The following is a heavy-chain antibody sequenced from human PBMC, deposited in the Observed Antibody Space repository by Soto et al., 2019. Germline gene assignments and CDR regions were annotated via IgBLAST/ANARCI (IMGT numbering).Heavy chain of an antibody. CDR2: ISGGGTTT. CDR1: GFPFSTYA. D-gene: IGHD3-22*01. J-gene: IGHJ5*01. CDR3: VPRPCYYDSNGDYPIDV. Sequence: EVQLLESGGGWVQPGGSLRLSCAASGFPFSTYAMSWVRQAPGKGLEWVSLISGGGTTTNYADAVQGRFTISRDNSTNTLFLHMNTLRADDTALYYCVPRPCYYDSNGDYPIDVWGHGTRVTVSS. V-gene: IGHV3-23*01.